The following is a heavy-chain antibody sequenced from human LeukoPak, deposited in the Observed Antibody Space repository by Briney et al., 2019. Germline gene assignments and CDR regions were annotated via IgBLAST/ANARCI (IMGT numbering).Heavy chain of an antibody. CDR1: GGSISSGGYY. V-gene: IGHV4-31*03. J-gene: IGHJ4*02. Sequence: SQTLSLTCTVSGGSISSGGYYWGWVRQHPGRGLEWIGYIYYSGSTYYNPSLKSRVTISVDTSKNQFSLKLSSVTAADTAVYYCAREGAYRSSSADYWGQGTLVTVSS. D-gene: IGHD6-13*01. CDR3: AREGAYRSSSADY. CDR2: IYYSGST.